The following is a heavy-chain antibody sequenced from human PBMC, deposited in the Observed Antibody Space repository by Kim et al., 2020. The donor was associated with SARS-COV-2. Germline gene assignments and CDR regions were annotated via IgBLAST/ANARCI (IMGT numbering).Heavy chain of an antibody. V-gene: IGHV3-23*01. CDR3: ANLFPPSSSWLPRYYYYYGMDV. J-gene: IGHJ6*02. CDR2: ISGSGGST. Sequence: GGSLRLSCAASGFTFSSYAMSWVRQAPGKGLEWVSAISGSGGSTYYADSVKGRFTISRDNSKNTLYLQMNSLRAEDTAVYYCANLFPPSSSWLPRYYYYYGMDVWGQGTTVTVSS. D-gene: IGHD6-13*01. CDR1: GFTFSSYA.